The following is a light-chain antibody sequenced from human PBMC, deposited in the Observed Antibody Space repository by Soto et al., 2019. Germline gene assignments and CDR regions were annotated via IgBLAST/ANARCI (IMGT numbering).Light chain of an antibody. CDR1: SSEVGGYNY. CDR3: SSYTSSSTLV. V-gene: IGLV2-14*01. CDR2: DVS. J-gene: IGLJ2*01. Sequence: QSVLTQPASVSGSPGQSITISCPGTSSEVGGYNYVSWYQQHPGKAPKLMIYDVSNRPSGVSNRFSGSKSGNTASLTISGLQAEDEADYYCSSYTSSSTLVFGGGTKVTVL.